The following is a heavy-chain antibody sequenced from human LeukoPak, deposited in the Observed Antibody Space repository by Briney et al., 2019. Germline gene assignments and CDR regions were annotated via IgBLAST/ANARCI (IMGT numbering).Heavy chain of an antibody. J-gene: IGHJ4*02. D-gene: IGHD3-22*01. CDR3: ARDFGYYYDSSGYED. Sequence: GGSRRLSCAASGFAVSSNYMSWVRQAPGKGLEWVSVIYSGGSTYYADSVKGRFTISRDNSKNTLYLQMNSLRAEDTAVYYCARDFGYYYDSSGYEDWGQGALFSASS. V-gene: IGHV3-66*01. CDR1: GFAVSSNY. CDR2: IYSGGST.